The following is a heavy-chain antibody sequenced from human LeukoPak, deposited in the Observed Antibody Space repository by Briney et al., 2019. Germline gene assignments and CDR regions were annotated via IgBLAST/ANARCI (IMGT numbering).Heavy chain of an antibody. CDR3: ARVLMVRGVMFDP. CDR2: ISSSSSYI. CDR1: GFTFSSYS. V-gene: IGHV3-21*01. Sequence: GGSLRLSCAASGFTFSSYSMNWVRQAPGKGLEWVSSISSSSSYIYYAASVKGRFTISRDNAKNSLYLQMNSLRAEDTAVYYCARVLMVRGVMFDPWGQGTLVTVSS. D-gene: IGHD3-10*01. J-gene: IGHJ5*02.